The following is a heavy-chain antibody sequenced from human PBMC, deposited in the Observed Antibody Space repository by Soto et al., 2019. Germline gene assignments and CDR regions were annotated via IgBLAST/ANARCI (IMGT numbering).Heavy chain of an antibody. J-gene: IGHJ6*02. CDR1: GFTFSSYD. Sequence: GGSLRLSCAASGFTFSSYDMHWVRQATGKGLEWVSAIGTAGDTYYPGSVKGRFTISRENAKNSLYLQMNSLRAEDTAVYYCARVRVVRGVIVDYYYGMDVWGQGTTVTVSS. CDR2: IGTAGDT. D-gene: IGHD3-10*02. V-gene: IGHV3-13*01. CDR3: ARVRVVRGVIVDYYYGMDV.